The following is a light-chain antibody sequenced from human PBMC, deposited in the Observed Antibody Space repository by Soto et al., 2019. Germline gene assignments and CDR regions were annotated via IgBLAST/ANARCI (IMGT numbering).Light chain of an antibody. CDR2: LNSDGRH. CDR3: QTWGTGPVV. CDR1: SGHSSYA. V-gene: IGLV4-69*01. J-gene: IGLJ2*01. Sequence: QAVVTQSPSASASLGASVKLTCTLSSGHSSYAIAWHQQQPEKGPRYLMKLNSDGRHTKGDGIPDRFSGSSSGAERYLTISSLQSEDEADYYCQTWGTGPVVFGGGTKLTVL.